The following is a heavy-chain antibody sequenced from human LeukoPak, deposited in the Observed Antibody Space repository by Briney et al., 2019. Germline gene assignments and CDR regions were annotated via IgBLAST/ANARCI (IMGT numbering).Heavy chain of an antibody. J-gene: IGHJ4*02. Sequence: GGSLRLSCAASGFTFSSYWMSWVRQAPGKGLEWVANIKQDGSEEYYVDSVKGRFTISRDNAKNSLYLQMNSLRAEDTAVYYCARERGSKYFDYWGQGTLVTVSS. D-gene: IGHD3-10*01. CDR2: IKQDGSEE. V-gene: IGHV3-7*01. CDR1: GFTFSSYW. CDR3: ARERGSKYFDY.